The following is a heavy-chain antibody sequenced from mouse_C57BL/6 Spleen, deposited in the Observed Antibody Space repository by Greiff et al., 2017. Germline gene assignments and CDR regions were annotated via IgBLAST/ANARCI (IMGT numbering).Heavy chain of an antibody. D-gene: IGHD1-1*01. V-gene: IGHV1-15*01. CDR1: GYTFTDYE. J-gene: IGHJ4*01. CDR2: IDPETGGT. Sequence: VQLQQSGAELVRPGASVTLSCKASGYTFTDYEMHWVKQTPVHGLEWIGAIDPETGGTAYNQKFKGKAILTADKSSSTAYMELRSLTSEDSAVYYCTRGGTVVALYYAMDYWGQGTSVTVSS. CDR3: TRGGTVVALYYAMDY.